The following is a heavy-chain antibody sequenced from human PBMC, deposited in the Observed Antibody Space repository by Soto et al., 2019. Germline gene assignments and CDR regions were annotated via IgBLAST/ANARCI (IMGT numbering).Heavy chain of an antibody. Sequence: VQLVQSGAEVRKPGASVKVSCKASGYTFSSYGISWVRQAPGKGHEWMGWSSAGKGDPNYAQKFQGRVSMTTDTSTSTAYMELRSLTSDDKAVYYCARDGFTVISSGSFDYLGQGTLVTVSS. V-gene: IGHV1-18*04. CDR2: SSAGKGDP. CDR3: ARDGFTVISSGSFDY. D-gene: IGHD1-26*01. CDR1: GYTFSSYG. J-gene: IGHJ4*02.